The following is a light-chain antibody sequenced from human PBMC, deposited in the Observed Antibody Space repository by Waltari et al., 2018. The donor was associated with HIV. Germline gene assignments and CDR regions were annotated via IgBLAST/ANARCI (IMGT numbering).Light chain of an antibody. V-gene: IGLV3-25*03. J-gene: IGLJ1*01. Sequence: LTQPPSVSVSPGQTTKITCSGDDMPDQYLSWYHQQPGQAPVLVMYKDTERPSGPAERFFGTTAATSVMMIISGEQADDEAYYCWQSADTSLSYYVFGTGTKLSVL. CDR2: KDT. CDR1: DMPDQY. CDR3: QSADTSLSYYV.